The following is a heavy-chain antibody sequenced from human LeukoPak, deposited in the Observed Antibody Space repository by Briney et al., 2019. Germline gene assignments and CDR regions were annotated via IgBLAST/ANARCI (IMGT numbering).Heavy chain of an antibody. D-gene: IGHD3-22*01. CDR3: AKDRPNYYHISGSYYKRNGDD. V-gene: IGHV3-23*01. J-gene: IGHJ4*02. Sequence: GGYLRLSCAASGFTFSTYAISWVRQAPGKGLEGVSAISNSGYLTYYIDSVKGRFPISRDNSKNTLYLQMSGLRAEVTALYYCAKDRPNYYHISGSYYKRNGDDWGRGTLVTVSS. CDR2: ISNSGYLT. CDR1: GFTFSTYA.